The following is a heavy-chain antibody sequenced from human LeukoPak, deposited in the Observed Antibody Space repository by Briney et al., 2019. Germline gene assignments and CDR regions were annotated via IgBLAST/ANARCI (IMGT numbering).Heavy chain of an antibody. D-gene: IGHD6-13*01. Sequence: ARSLRLSCAASAFSVSAYSMHCVRQPPGKWLEWVSYIGSRTIYAESVKGRLTTSRDNGKTCLYLQMNSLRAEDTAVYYCARDGRAPGEGDIDYWGQGTLVTVSS. CDR2: IGSRTI. CDR1: AFSVSAYS. V-gene: IGHV3-48*01. J-gene: IGHJ4*02. CDR3: ARDGRAPGEGDIDY.